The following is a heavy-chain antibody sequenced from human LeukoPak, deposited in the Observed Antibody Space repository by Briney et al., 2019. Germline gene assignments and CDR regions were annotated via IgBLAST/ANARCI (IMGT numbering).Heavy chain of an antibody. CDR2: ISGSGSYT. V-gene: IGHV3-23*01. CDR1: GFTVSDYS. Sequence: PGGSLRLSCAASGFTVSDYSMAWVRQAPGKGLEWVSAISGSGSYTDYADSVKGRFTISKDNSKNTLYLQMNSLRAEDTAVYYCAKGGYEYDSSGHNYFDYWGQGSQVTVSS. D-gene: IGHD3-22*01. J-gene: IGHJ4*02. CDR3: AKGGYEYDSSGHNYFDY.